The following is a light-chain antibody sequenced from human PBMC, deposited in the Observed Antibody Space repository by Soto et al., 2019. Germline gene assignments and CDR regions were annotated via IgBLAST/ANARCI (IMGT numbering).Light chain of an antibody. CDR2: RNN. J-gene: IGLJ2*01. V-gene: IGLV1-40*01. Sequence: QSALTQPPSVSGAPGQRVTISCTGSSSNIESGYDVHWYQQLPGTAPKLLIYRNNNRPSGVPDRFSGSKSGTSASLAITGLQAEDEADYYCQSYDSSLRVVFGGGTKLTVL. CDR3: QSYDSSLRVV. CDR1: SSNIESGYD.